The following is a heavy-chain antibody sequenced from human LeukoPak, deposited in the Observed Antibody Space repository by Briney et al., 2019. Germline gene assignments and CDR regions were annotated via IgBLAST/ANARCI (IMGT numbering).Heavy chain of an antibody. CDR3: ALQKHEGGNNY. CDR1: GGSIRNYV. Sequence: SETLSLTCTVSGGSIRNYVWNWIRQPPGKGLEWIAYIYYSGSNNYNPSLKSRVTISVDTSKNQFSLKLTSVTAADTAVYYCALQKHEGGNNYWGQATLVTVSS. D-gene: IGHD3-16*01. CDR2: IYYSGSN. V-gene: IGHV4-59*08. J-gene: IGHJ4*01.